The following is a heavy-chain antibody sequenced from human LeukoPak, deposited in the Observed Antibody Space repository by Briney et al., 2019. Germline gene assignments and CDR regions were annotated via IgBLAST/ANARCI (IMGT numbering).Heavy chain of an antibody. CDR2: INTDGSST. V-gene: IGHV3-74*01. Sequence: GGSLRLSCAASGFTFSSYWMHWVRQAPGKGLVWVSRINTDGSSTSYADSVKGRFTISRDNAKNSLYLQMNSLRAEDTAVYYCAKDHGVYDSSGNFDYWGQGTLVTVSS. D-gene: IGHD3-22*01. CDR3: AKDHGVYDSSGNFDY. J-gene: IGHJ4*02. CDR1: GFTFSSYW.